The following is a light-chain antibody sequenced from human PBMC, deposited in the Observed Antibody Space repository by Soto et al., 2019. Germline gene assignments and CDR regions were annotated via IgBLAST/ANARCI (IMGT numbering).Light chain of an antibody. CDR1: KSVSSSY. V-gene: IGKV3-20*01. CDR2: GTS. J-gene: IGKJ2*01. Sequence: ETVLTQSPGTLSLSPGERATLSCRASKSVSSSYLAWYQQKPGQAPRLLIYGTSSRATGIPDRFSGSGSGTDFTLTISRQEPEDFAVYYCQQYGSSMYTFGQGTKLEIK. CDR3: QQYGSSMYT.